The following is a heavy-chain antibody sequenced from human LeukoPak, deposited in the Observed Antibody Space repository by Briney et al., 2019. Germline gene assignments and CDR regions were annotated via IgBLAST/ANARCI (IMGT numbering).Heavy chain of an antibody. V-gene: IGHV1-2*02. CDR3: AICSGGSCYPHGMDV. CDR1: GYTFIDNY. J-gene: IGHJ6*02. D-gene: IGHD2-15*01. Sequence: GASVKVSCKASGYTFIDNYMHWVRQAPGQGREWMGWINPTSGGTKYAQNFQGRVTMTRGTSISTAYMELRRLRSDDTAVYYCAICSGGSCYPHGMDVWGQGTTVTVSS. CDR2: INPTSGGT.